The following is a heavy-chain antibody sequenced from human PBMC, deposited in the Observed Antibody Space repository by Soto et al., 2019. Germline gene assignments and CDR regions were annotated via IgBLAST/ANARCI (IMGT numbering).Heavy chain of an antibody. CDR1: CGSISSLD. J-gene: IGHJ4*02. V-gene: IGHV4-59*08. D-gene: IGHD3-22*01. CDR2: IYSTASGST. CDR3: ARSRSSWFYFDY. Sequence: PSETLSVTCSVACGSISSLDCCWILKPQGGGLELIGYIYSTASGSTDYNPSLKSRVTISVDTSKNQVSLKLTSVTAADTAVYYCARSRSSWFYFDYWGPGKLVTVSS.